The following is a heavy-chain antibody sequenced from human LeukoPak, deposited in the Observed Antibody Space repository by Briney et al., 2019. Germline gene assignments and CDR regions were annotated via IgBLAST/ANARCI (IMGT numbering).Heavy chain of an antibody. J-gene: IGHJ4*02. Sequence: GASVKVSCKASGYTFTSYDINWVRQATGQGLEWMGWMNPNSGNTGYAQKFQGRVTMTRNTSISTAYMELSSLRSEDTAVYYCARGSLWFGELHYWGQGTLVTVSS. V-gene: IGHV1-8*01. CDR2: MNPNSGNT. CDR1: GYTFTSYD. CDR3: ARGSLWFGELHY. D-gene: IGHD3-10*01.